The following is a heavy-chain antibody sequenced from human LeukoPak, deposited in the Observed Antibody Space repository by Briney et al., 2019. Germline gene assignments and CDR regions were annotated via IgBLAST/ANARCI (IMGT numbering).Heavy chain of an antibody. V-gene: IGHV3-11*03. D-gene: IGHD6-13*01. CDR1: GFTFSDYY. J-gene: IGHJ4*02. CDR2: ISSSSTST. Sequence: PGGSLRPSCAASGFTFSDYYMSWIRQAPGKGLEWVSYISSSSTSTNYADSVKGRFAVSRDNAKNSLYLQMNSLRAEDTAVYYCARIDWYTSRWYWNYWGQGTLVTVSS. CDR3: ARIDWYTSRWYWNY.